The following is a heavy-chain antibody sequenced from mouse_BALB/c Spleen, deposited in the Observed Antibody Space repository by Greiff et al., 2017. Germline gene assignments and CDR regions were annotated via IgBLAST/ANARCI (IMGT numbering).Heavy chain of an antibody. CDR2: ISYSGST. V-gene: IGHV3-2*02. D-gene: IGHD3-1*01. CDR3: AEGASAWFAY. Sequence: DVQLVESGPGLVKPSQSLSLTCTVTGYSITSDYAWNWIRQFPGNKLEWMGYISYSGSTSYNPSLKSRISITRDTSKNQFFLQLNSVTTEDTATYYCAEGASAWFAYWGQGTLVTVSA. J-gene: IGHJ3*01. CDR1: GYSITSDYA.